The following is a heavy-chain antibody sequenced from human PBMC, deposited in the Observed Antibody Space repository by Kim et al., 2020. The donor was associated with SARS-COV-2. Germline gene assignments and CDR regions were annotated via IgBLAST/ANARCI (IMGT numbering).Heavy chain of an antibody. J-gene: IGHJ6*02. CDR1: GFTFTCSA. CDR2: IVVGRGNT. D-gene: IGHD4-17*01. V-gene: IGHV1-58*01. CDR3: AADSTVTTYYYGMDV. Sequence: SVKVSCKASGFTFTCSAVQWVRQARGQRIEWIGWIVVGRGNTNYAQKFQERVTITRDMATSTAHMELSSLRSEDTAVYYCAADSTVTTYYYGMDVCGQGPTVTVSS.